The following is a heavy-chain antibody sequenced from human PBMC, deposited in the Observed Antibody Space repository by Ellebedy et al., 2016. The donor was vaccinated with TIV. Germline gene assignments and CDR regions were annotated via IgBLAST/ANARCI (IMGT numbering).Heavy chain of an antibody. Sequence: GESLKISCAASGFTFNSYGMHWVRQAPGKGLEWVAFIRYDGSNEYYADSVKGRFTISRDNSKNTLYLQMNSLRPEETAVYYCAKDGHCSSTSCYYFHYWGQGTLVTVSS. CDR1: GFTFNSYG. D-gene: IGHD2-2*01. CDR2: IRYDGSNE. CDR3: AKDGHCSSTSCYYFHY. V-gene: IGHV3-30*02. J-gene: IGHJ4*02.